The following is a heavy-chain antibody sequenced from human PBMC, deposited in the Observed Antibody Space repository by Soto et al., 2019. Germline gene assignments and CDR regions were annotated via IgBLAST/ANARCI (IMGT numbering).Heavy chain of an antibody. J-gene: IGHJ6*02. CDR1: GFTVSSNY. V-gene: IGHV4-59*06. CDR3: ARHTYGSYPPYYDYGMDV. D-gene: IGHD1-26*01. Sequence: VQLVESGGGLIQPGGSLRLSCAASGFTVSSNYMSWVRQAPGKGLEWIGYIYYSGSTYYNPSLKSRVTISVDTSKNQFSLKLSSVTAADTAVYYCARHTYGSYPPYYDYGMDVWGQGTTVTVSS. CDR2: IYYSGST.